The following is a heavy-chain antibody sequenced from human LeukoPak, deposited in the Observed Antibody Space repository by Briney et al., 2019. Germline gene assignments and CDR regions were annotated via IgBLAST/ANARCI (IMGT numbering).Heavy chain of an antibody. J-gene: IGHJ3*02. CDR3: AKGRVSLKPGGGAFDI. CDR2: ISGSGGST. D-gene: IGHD1-14*01. CDR1: GFTFSSYA. V-gene: IGHV3-23*01. Sequence: GGSLRLSCAASGFTFSSYAMSWVRQAPGKGLEWVSAISGSGGSTYYADSVKGRFTISRDNSKNTLYLQMNSLRAEDTAVYYCAKGRVSLKPGGGAFDIWGQGTMVTVSS.